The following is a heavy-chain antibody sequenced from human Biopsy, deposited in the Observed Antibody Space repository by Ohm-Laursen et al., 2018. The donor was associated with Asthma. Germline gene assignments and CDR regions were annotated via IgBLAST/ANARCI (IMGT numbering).Heavy chain of an antibody. CDR1: GFMFSDYV. CDR3: ARDSPSGSDFDYYYFDY. CDR2: TSYDGTNT. V-gene: IGHV3-30-3*01. Sequence: SLRLSCTASGFMFSDYVFHWVRQAPGKGLEWVAITSYDGTNTYYADSVKGRFTISRDNSKNTLYLQMNGLKAEDTAVYYCARDSPSGSDFDYYYFDYWGQGSLVTVSS. D-gene: IGHD5-12*01. J-gene: IGHJ4*02.